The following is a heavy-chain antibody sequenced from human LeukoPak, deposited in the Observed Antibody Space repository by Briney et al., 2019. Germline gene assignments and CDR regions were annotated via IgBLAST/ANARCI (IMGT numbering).Heavy chain of an antibody. D-gene: IGHD2-2*01. CDR3: AKVDCGSTGCRRFDL. CDR2: ITDSGDNT. V-gene: IGHV3-23*01. Sequence: GGSLRLSCAASGFTFISYAMNWVRQAPGKGLEWVSGITDSGDNTYYADSVKGRFTISRDNSKNTLYLQMNSLKADDTAVYYCAKVDCGSTGCRRFDLWGRGTLLTVSS. J-gene: IGHJ2*01. CDR1: GFTFISYA.